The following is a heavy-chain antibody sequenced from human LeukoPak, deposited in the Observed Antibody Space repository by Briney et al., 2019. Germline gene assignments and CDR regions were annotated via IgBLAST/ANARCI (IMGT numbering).Heavy chain of an antibody. D-gene: IGHD3-10*01. CDR1: GYTFTSDG. CDR3: ARVIYYGSGSYGDY. V-gene: IGHV1-18*01. J-gene: IGHJ4*02. CDR2: ISAYNGNT. Sequence: VASVKVSCKASGYTFTSDGISWVRQAPGQGLEWMGWISAYNGNTNYAQKLQGRVTVTTDTSTSTAYMELRSLRSDDTAVYYCARVIYYGSGSYGDYWGQGTLVTVSS.